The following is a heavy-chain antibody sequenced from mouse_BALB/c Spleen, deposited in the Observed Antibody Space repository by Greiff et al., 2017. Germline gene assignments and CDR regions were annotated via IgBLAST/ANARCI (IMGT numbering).Heavy chain of an antibody. CDR3: ARELRYAMDY. J-gene: IGHJ4*01. CDR1: GFTFSSYA. V-gene: IGHV5-6-5*01. CDR2: ISSGGST. D-gene: IGHD1-1*01. Sequence: EVKLMESGGGLVKPGGSLKLSCAASGFTFSSYAMSWVRQTPEKRLEWVASISSGGSTYYPDSVKGRFTISRDNARNILYLQMSSLRSEDTAMYYCARELRYAMDYWGQGTSVTVSS.